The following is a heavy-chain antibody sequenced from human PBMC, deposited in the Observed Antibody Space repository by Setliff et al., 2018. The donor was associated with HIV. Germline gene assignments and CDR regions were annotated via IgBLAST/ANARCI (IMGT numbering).Heavy chain of an antibody. J-gene: IGHJ4*02. CDR2: ISGGGGKT. Sequence: GGSLRLSCAASGFTFSNFAMSWVRQAPGKGLEWVSAISGGGGKTDYADSVKGRFTISRDNSKNTLYLQMNSLRADDTAFYYCARGRINYGDYYYWGQGTLVTVSS. CDR1: GFTFSNFA. CDR3: ARGRINYGDYYY. V-gene: IGHV3-23*01. D-gene: IGHD4-17*01.